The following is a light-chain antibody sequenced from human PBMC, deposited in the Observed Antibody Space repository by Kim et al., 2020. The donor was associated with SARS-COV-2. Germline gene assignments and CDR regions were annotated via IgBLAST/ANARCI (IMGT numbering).Light chain of an antibody. CDR3: QTWDSNNDHRV. CDR2: YNN. CDR1: NIGSKN. Sequence: SYELTQPPAVSVAPGMTARITCGGNNIGSKNVHWYQQKPGQAPVLVMYYNNDRPSGIPERVSGSNSENTATLTISRVEAGDEADYYCQTWDSNNDHRVFGRGTQLTVL. V-gene: IGLV3-21*04. J-gene: IGLJ3*02.